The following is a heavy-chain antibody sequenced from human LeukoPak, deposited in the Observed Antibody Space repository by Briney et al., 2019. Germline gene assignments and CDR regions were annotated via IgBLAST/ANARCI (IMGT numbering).Heavy chain of an antibody. V-gene: IGHV4-59*12. CDR2: IYYSGST. J-gene: IGHJ4*02. CDR1: GGSIISYY. Sequence: SETLSLTCTVSGGSIISYYWSWIRQPPGKGLEWIGYIYYSGSTYYNPSLKSRVTISVDTSKNQFSLKLSSVTAADTAVYYCARSSYYYDSSGYHYSAHYFDYWGQGTLVTVSS. D-gene: IGHD3-22*01. CDR3: ARSSYYYDSSGYHYSAHYFDY.